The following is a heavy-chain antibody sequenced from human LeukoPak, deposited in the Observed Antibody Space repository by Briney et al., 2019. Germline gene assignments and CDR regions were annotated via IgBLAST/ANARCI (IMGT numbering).Heavy chain of an antibody. CDR3: ARGRTSSNAFDI. V-gene: IGHV4-59*11. CDR1: GGSISSHY. J-gene: IGHJ3*02. Sequence: SETLSLTCTVSGGSISSHYWSWIRQPPGKGLEWIGYIYYSGSTNYNPSLKSRVTISVDTSKNQFSLKLSSVTAADTAVYYCARGRTSSNAFDIWGQGTMVTVSS. D-gene: IGHD1-14*01. CDR2: IYYSGST.